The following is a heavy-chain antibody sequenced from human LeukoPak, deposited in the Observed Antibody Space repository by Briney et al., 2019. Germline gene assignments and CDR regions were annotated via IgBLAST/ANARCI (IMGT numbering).Heavy chain of an antibody. CDR2: IYHSGST. J-gene: IGHJ4*02. CDR3: ARDLGY. D-gene: IGHD3-16*01. CDR1: GYSISSGYH. Sequence: PSETLSLTCTVSGYSISSGYHWGWIRQPPGKGLEWIGSIYHSGSTYYNPSLKSRVTISVDTSKNQFSLKLSSVTAADTAVYYCARDLGYWGQGTLVTVSS. V-gene: IGHV4-38-2*02.